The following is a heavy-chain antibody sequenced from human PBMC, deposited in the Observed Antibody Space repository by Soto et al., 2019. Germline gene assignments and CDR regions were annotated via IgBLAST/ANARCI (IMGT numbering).Heavy chain of an antibody. J-gene: IGHJ6*03. CDR3: ARTPFSDITIFGVVIMPSHYYMDV. Sequence: PSETLSLTCTVSGGSINNYYWSWIRQPPGKGLEWIGYIYYSGRTNYNPSLKSRVTISVDTSKNQFSLKLSSVTAADTAVYYCARTPFSDITIFGVVIMPSHYYMDVWGKGTTVTVSS. CDR1: GGSINNYY. D-gene: IGHD3-3*01. V-gene: IGHV4-59*08. CDR2: IYYSGRT.